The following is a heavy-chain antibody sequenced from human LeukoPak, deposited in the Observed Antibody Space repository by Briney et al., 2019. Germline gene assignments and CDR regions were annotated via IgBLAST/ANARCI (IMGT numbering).Heavy chain of an antibody. CDR2: INSDGTTT. CDR1: GFSFSNSW. J-gene: IGHJ4*02. V-gene: IGHV3-74*01. D-gene: IGHD5-18*01. CDR3: ARVGYSYGYYFDY. Sequence: GGSLRLSCAASGFSFSNSWMHWVRQAPGKGLVWVSRINSDGTTTYYADSVKGRFTISRDNAKNSLYLQMNSLRAEDTAVYYCARVGYSYGYYFDYWAQGTLVTVSS.